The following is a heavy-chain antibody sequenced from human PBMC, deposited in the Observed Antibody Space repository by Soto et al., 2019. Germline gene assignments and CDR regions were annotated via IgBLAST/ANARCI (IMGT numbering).Heavy chain of an antibody. CDR3: ARHGKNGFYGLDY. Sequence: PSETLSLTCTVTGGSIRRRGYYWSWIRQPPGKGLEWIGEIYHSGSTDYNPSLKSRVTISVDTSKNQFSLKLSSVTAADTAVYYCARHGKNGFYGLDYWGQGTLVTVSS. V-gene: IGHV4-39*01. CDR1: GGSIRRRGYY. J-gene: IGHJ4*02. D-gene: IGHD3-10*01. CDR2: IYHSGST.